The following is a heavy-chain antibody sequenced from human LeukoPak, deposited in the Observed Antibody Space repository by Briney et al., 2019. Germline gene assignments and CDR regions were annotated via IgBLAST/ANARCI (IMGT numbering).Heavy chain of an antibody. CDR1: GFTFSSYA. CDR2: ISGSGGST. CDR3: AKVHYDILTGSAAVAPGKDGMDV. Sequence: GGSLRLSCAASGFTFSSYAMSWVRQAPGKGLEWVSAISGSGGSTYYADSVKGRFTISRDNSKNTLYLQMNSLRAEDTAVYYCAKVHYDILTGSAAVAPGKDGMDVWGQGTTVTVSS. J-gene: IGHJ6*02. V-gene: IGHV3-23*01. D-gene: IGHD3-9*01.